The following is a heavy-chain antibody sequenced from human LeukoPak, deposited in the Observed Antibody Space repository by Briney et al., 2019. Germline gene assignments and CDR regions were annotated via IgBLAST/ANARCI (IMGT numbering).Heavy chain of an antibody. J-gene: IGHJ4*02. CDR1: GYTFTSYY. Sequence: ASVKVSCKASGYTFTSYYVHWVRQAPGQGLEGMGIMNPSGGATTYAQTFKGRLTMTRDTSTSTVYMGLSSLRSEDTAVYYCARGRISGYYLSLFDYWGQGTLVTVSS. CDR2: MNPSGGAT. D-gene: IGHD5-12*01. V-gene: IGHV1-46*01. CDR3: ARGRISGYYLSLFDY.